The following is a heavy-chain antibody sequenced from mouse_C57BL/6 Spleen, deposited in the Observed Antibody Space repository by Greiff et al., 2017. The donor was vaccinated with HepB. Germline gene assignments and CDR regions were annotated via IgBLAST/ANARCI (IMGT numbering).Heavy chain of an antibody. J-gene: IGHJ4*01. D-gene: IGHD1-1*01. V-gene: IGHV5-17*01. CDR1: GFTFSDYG. CDR3: ARGDYYGSSYLDY. CDR2: ISSGSSTI. Sequence: EVQLQESGGGLVKPGGSLKLSCAASGFTFSDYGMHWVRQAPEKGLEWVAYISSGSSTIYYADTVKGRFTISRDNAKNTLFLQMTSLRSEDTAMYYCARGDYYGSSYLDYWGQGTSVTVSS.